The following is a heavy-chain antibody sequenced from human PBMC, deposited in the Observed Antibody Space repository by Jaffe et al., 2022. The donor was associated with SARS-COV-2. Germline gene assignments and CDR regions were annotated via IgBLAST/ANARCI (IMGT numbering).Heavy chain of an antibody. CDR2: IKQDGSEK. Sequence: EVQLVESGGGLVQPGGSLRLSCAASGFTFSSYWMSWVRQAPGKGLEWVANIKQDGSEKYYVDSVKGRFTISRDNAKNSLYLQMNSLRAEDTAVYYCASGDYSNYEGGIEYWGQGTLVTVSS. CDR1: GFTFSSYW. V-gene: IGHV3-7*01. CDR3: ASGDYSNYEGGIEY. D-gene: IGHD4-4*01. J-gene: IGHJ4*02.